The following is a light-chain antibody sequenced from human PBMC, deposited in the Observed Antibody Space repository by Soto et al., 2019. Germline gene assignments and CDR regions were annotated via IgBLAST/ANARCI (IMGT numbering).Light chain of an antibody. J-gene: IGLJ2*01. Sequence: QSALTQPASVFGSPGQSITISCTGTSSDVGSYSLVSWYQQHPGKAPKLMISEGNKRPSGVSNRFSGSKSGNTASLTISGLQAEDEADYYCCSYAGSNFVVFGGGTKVTVL. V-gene: IGLV2-23*01. CDR3: CSYAGSNFVV. CDR2: EGN. CDR1: SSDVGSYSL.